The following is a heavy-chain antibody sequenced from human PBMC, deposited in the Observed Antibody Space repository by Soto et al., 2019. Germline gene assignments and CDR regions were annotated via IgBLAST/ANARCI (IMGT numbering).Heavy chain of an antibody. CDR2: IKSKAEGETT. CDR3: VIAVPNDIYPYYY. Sequence: EVQLVESGGGLVNHGGSLKLSCAASGFTFSGAWMTWVRQAPGKGMEWVGLIKSKAEGETTHYAAPVEGSFTISRDDSKINLSLQMIRLKVEDTAVYYCVIAVPNDIYPYYYWSQGSLVTVSS. J-gene: IGHJ4*02. CDR1: GFTFSGAW. D-gene: IGHD2-15*01. V-gene: IGHV3-15*01.